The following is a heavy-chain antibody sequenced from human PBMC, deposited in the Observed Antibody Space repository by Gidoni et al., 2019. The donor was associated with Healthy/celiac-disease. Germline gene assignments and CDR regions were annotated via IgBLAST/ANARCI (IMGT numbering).Heavy chain of an antibody. D-gene: IGHD3-9*01. V-gene: IGHV3-23*01. J-gene: IGHJ4*02. CDR2: ISGSGGST. CDR3: AKLGTYYDILTAPFDY. CDR1: GFTFSSYA. Sequence: EVQLLESGGGLVQPGGSLRLSCAASGFTFSSYAMSWVRQAPGKGLEWVSAISGSGGSTYYADSVKGRFTISRDNSKNTLYLQMNSLRAEDTAVYYCAKLGTYYDILTAPFDYWGQGTLVTVSS.